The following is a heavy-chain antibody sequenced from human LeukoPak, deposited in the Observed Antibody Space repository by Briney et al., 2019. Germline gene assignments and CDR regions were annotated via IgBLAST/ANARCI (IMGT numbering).Heavy chain of an antibody. CDR1: GGSISSYY. D-gene: IGHD3-3*02. V-gene: IGHV4-59*08. Sequence: PSETLSLTCTVSGGSISSYYWSWIRKPPGKGLEWIGYIYYSGSTNYNPSLKSRVTISVDTSKNQFSLKLSSVTAADTAVYYCASSYGPPHLWDYWGQGTLVTVSS. CDR2: IYYSGST. J-gene: IGHJ4*02. CDR3: ASSYGPPHLWDY.